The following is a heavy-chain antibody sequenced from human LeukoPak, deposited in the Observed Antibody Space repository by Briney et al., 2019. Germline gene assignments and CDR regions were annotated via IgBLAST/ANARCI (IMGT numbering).Heavy chain of an antibody. CDR1: GFTFSSYA. CDR3: AKVPYYDSSGYH. Sequence: PGGSLRLSCAASGFTFSSYAMSWVRQAPGEGLEWVSAISGRGGSTYYADSVKGRFTISRDNSKNTLYLQMNSLRAEDKAVYYCAKVPYYDSSGYHWGQGTLVTVSS. CDR2: ISGRGGST. D-gene: IGHD3-22*01. V-gene: IGHV3-23*01. J-gene: IGHJ4*02.